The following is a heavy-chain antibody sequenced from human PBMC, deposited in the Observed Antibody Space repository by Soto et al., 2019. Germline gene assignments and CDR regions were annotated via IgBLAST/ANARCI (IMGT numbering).Heavy chain of an antibody. CDR2: IYPTGRT. CDR3: ARGLDTTMATRFDF. J-gene: IGHJ4*02. CDR1: GGSFSGYY. D-gene: IGHD5-18*01. V-gene: IGHV4-34*01. Sequence: SETLSLTCAVYGGSFSGYYWTWVRQPPGRGLEWIGQIYPTGRTNYNPSLKGRVTISIDTSKNQFSLKLTSMTAADTAVFFCARGLDTTMATRFDFWGQGNLVTVS.